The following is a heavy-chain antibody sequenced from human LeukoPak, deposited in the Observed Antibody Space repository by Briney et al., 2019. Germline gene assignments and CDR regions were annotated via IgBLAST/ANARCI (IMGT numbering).Heavy chain of an antibody. Sequence: SETLSLTCTVSGDSIGFYYWSWIRQPPGQGLEWIGYIFYNGSTNYNPSLKRRLTISVDTSKNQFSLKLRSVTAADTAVYFCAGVISPENYFYFLEYYYMDVWGKGTTVTISS. CDR1: GDSIGFYY. CDR3: AGVISPENYFYFLEYYYMDV. J-gene: IGHJ6*03. D-gene: IGHD3/OR15-3a*01. CDR2: IFYNGST. V-gene: IGHV4-59*01.